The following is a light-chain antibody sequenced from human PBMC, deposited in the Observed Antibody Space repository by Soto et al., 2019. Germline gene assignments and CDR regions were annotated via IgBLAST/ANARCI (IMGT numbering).Light chain of an antibody. J-gene: IGLJ1*01. CDR3: QSYDSSLSAGV. CDR1: SSNTGAGYD. Sequence: QSVLTQPPSVSGAPGQRVTISCTGSSSNTGAGYDVHWYQQLPGTAPKLLIYGNSNRPSGVPDRFSGSKSGTSASLAITGLQAEDEADYYCQSYDSSLSAGVFGTGTKLTVL. V-gene: IGLV1-40*01. CDR2: GNS.